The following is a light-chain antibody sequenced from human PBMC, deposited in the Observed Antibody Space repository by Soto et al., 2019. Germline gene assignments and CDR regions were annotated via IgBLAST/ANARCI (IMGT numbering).Light chain of an antibody. CDR3: AAWDDSLNVVV. Sequence: QSVLTQPPSASGTPGQTVTISCSGSRSNIGSNTLNWYQQLPGTAPQLLISTSNHRPSGVRDRFSASKSGTSASLAISGLQSDDEADYYWAAWDDSLNVVVFGGGTKLTVL. CDR1: RSNIGSNT. J-gene: IGLJ2*01. CDR2: TSN. V-gene: IGLV1-44*01.